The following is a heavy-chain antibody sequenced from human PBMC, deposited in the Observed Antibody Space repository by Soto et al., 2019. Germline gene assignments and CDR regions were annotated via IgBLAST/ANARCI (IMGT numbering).Heavy chain of an antibody. CDR1: GGSISSGDYY. Sequence: PSETLSLTCTVSGGSISSGDYYWSWIRQPPGKGLEWIGYIYYSGSTYYNPSLKSRVTISVDTSKNQFSLKLSSVTAADTAVYYCARVMVYAIWFAPWGQGTLVTVSS. V-gene: IGHV4-30-4*01. CDR3: ARVMVYAIWFAP. CDR2: IYYSGST. D-gene: IGHD2-8*01. J-gene: IGHJ5*02.